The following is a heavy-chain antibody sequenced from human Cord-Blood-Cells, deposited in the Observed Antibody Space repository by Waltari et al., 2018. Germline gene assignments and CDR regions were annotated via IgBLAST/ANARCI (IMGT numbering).Heavy chain of an antibody. Sequence: QVQLQESVPGLVKPSGTLSLTGAVSGGPISSSNRWRWVRQPPGKGLEWIGEIYHSGSTNYNPSLKSRVTISVDKSKNQFSLKLSSVTAADTAVYYCARGYSPATSGWFDPWGQGTLVTVSS. CDR3: ARGYSPATSGWFDP. CDR1: GGPISSSNR. D-gene: IGHD1-26*01. V-gene: IGHV4-4*02. CDR2: IYHSGST. J-gene: IGHJ5*02.